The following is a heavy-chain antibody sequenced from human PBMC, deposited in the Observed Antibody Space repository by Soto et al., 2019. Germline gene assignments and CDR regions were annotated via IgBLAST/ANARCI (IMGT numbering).Heavy chain of an antibody. CDR1: GYSFTSYW. CDR3: ARLYVGYSGYDPKGHNWFDP. CDR2: IYPGDSDT. Sequence: GEALKISCKGSGYSFTSYWIGWVRPIPRKGLEWMGIIYPGDSDTRYSPSFQGQVTISADKSISTAYLQWSSLKASDTAMYYCARLYVGYSGYDPKGHNWFDPWGQGTLVTVSS. J-gene: IGHJ5*02. D-gene: IGHD5-12*01. V-gene: IGHV5-51*01.